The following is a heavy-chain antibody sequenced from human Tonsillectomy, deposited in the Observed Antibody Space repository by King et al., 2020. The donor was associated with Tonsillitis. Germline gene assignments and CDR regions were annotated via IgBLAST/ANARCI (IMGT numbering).Heavy chain of an antibody. Sequence: VQLVESGAEVEKPGASVKVSCKASGYTFTSYYMHWVRQAPGQGLEWMGIINPSGGSTSYAQKFQGRVTMTRDTSTSTVYMELSSLRSEDTAVYYCAREAVVVPAAPGYYYYYGMDVWGQGTTVTVSS. CDR2: INPSGGST. CDR3: AREAVVVPAAPGYYYYYGMDV. V-gene: IGHV1-46*01. CDR1: GYTFTSYY. D-gene: IGHD2-2*01. J-gene: IGHJ6*02.